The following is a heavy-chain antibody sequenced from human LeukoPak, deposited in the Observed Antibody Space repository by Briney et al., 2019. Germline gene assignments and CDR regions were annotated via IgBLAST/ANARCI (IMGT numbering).Heavy chain of an antibody. CDR1: GFTFSSYA. V-gene: IGHV3-23*01. CDR2: ISGSGGTR. CDR3: AKDSRSWYKKGMDV. J-gene: IGHJ6*02. D-gene: IGHD6-13*01. Sequence: GGSLRLSCAASGFTFSSYAMTWVRQAPGKGLEWVSDISGSGGTRYYADSVKGRFTISRDNSKNTLYLQMNSLRGEDTAVYYCAKDSRSWYKKGMDVWGQGTTVTVSS.